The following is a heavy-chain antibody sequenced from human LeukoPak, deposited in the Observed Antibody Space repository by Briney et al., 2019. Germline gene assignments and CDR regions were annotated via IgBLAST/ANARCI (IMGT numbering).Heavy chain of an antibody. J-gene: IGHJ4*02. D-gene: IGHD6-19*01. V-gene: IGHV3-21*01. CDR1: GFTFTTYS. Sequence: GGSLRLSCAASGFTFTTYSMNWIRQTPGKGLEWVSFITSPVGRIYYADSLKGRITISRDNARNSLYLQMNSLTAEDTAVYYCATDGRSSGWYGFDYWGLGTLVTVSS. CDR2: ITSPVGRI. CDR3: ATDGRSSGWYGFDY.